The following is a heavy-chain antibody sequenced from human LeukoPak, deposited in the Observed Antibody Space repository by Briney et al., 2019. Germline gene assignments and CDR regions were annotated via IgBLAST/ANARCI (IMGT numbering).Heavy chain of an antibody. CDR1: GGSISSSSYY. V-gene: IGHV4-39*01. CDR3: ARHRTLDRYFDL. Sequence: PSETLSLTCTVSGGSISSSSYYWGWVRQPPGRGLEWVGSIYYSGSTYYNPSLKSRVTISVDTSKNQFSLKLSSVTAADTAVYYCARHRTLDRYFDLWGRGTLVTVSS. CDR2: IYYSGST. J-gene: IGHJ2*01. D-gene: IGHD3/OR15-3a*01.